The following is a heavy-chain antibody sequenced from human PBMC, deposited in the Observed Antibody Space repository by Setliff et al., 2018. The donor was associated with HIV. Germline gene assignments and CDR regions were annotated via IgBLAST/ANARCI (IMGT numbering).Heavy chain of an antibody. CDR1: GGSISTYY. V-gene: IGHV4-4*09. CDR3: ARHANYDFWSGYWGYYFDY. J-gene: IGHJ4*02. Sequence: SETLSLTCTVSGGSISTYYWSWIRQPPGKGLEWIGYIYTSGTTKYNPSLKSRVTISVDTSKKQVSLKLSSVTAADTAVYYCARHANYDFWSGYWGYYFDYWGQGTLVTVSS. D-gene: IGHD3-3*01. CDR2: IYTSGTT.